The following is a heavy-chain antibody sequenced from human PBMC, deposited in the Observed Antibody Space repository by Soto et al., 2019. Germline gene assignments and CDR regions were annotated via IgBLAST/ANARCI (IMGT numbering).Heavy chain of an antibody. CDR3: TLQRTTVYIVYFDY. J-gene: IGHJ4*02. Sequence: EVQLLESGGDLVQPGGSLRLSCAASGFSFSNYAMSWVRQAPGKGLERGSIISGSGGRTDYADSVKGRFTISRDNSKNTLYLQMNSLRAEDTAVYYCTLQRTTVYIVYFDYWGQGTLVTVSS. D-gene: IGHD4-17*01. CDR1: GFSFSNYA. CDR2: ISGSGGRT. V-gene: IGHV3-23*01.